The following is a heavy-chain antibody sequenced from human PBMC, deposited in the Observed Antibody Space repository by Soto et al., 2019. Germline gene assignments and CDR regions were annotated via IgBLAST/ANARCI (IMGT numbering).Heavy chain of an antibody. CDR3: ARNPNKGGNPAEFDF. Sequence: PSETLSLTCAVYGGSFSAYYWSWIRQPPGKGLEWIGEINHSENTNYNPSLKSRVTISVDTSKNQVSLKVSSVTAADTAVYYCARNPNKGGNPAEFDFWGQGALVTVSS. CDR1: GGSFSAYY. D-gene: IGHD1-1*01. J-gene: IGHJ5*01. V-gene: IGHV4-34*01. CDR2: INHSENT.